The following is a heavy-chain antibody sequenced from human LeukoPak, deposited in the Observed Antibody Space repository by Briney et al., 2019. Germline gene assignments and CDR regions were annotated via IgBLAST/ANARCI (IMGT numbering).Heavy chain of an antibody. Sequence: SQTLSLTCAISGDSVSSNSAAWNWIRQSPSRGLEWLGRTYYRSKWNKNHAVSVKSRITINQDTSKNQFSLQLNSVTPEDTAVYYCARTGGAADWGQGTLVTVSS. J-gene: IGHJ4*02. V-gene: IGHV6-1*01. CDR1: GDSVSSNSAA. CDR2: TYYRSKWNK. D-gene: IGHD1-14*01. CDR3: ARTGGAAD.